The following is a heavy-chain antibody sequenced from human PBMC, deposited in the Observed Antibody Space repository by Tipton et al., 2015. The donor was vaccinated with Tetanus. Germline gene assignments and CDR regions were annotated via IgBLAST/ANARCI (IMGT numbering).Heavy chain of an antibody. CDR3: ARTSGYMYSDC. CDR2: IHPSGSV. V-gene: IGHV4-34*01. CDR1: GGSFSGYY. Sequence: TLSLTCAVYGGSFSGYYCTWIRQSPGKGLEWIGEIHPSGSVNYNPSLKSRVTILLDTSENQFSLKLSSVTGADTAVYYCARTSGYMYSDCWGKGTLVTVSS. D-gene: IGHD3-3*01. J-gene: IGHJ4*02.